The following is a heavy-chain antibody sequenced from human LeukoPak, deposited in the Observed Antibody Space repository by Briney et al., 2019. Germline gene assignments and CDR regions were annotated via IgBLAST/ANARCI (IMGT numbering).Heavy chain of an antibody. CDR1: GFTFSSFG. V-gene: IGHV3-30*18. J-gene: IGHJ1*01. CDR3: AKSHPPTVTTEEGEYLQH. D-gene: IGHD4-17*01. CDR2: ILLWVSNQ. Sequence: GGSLTHPCAASGFTFSSFGMHWVRQAPGQGLEWVAVILLWVSNQYYADSVKGRFTIYRDNFKNAVYLQMNILRAEGTAVYYCAKSHPPTVTTEEGEYLQHWGQGTLVTVSS.